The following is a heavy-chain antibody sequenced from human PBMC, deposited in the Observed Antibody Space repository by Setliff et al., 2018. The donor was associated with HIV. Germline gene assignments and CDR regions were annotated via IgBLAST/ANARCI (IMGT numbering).Heavy chain of an antibody. CDR1: GGSFSGYC. V-gene: IGHV4-34*01. Sequence: SETLSLTCAVYGGSFSGYCWSWIRQPPGKGLEWIGEINHSGSTNYNPSLKSRVTISVDTSKNQFSLKLSSVTASDTAVYYCARGYEGSSPGGAFDIWGQGTMVTVSS. CDR2: INHSGST. J-gene: IGHJ3*02. D-gene: IGHD6-6*01. CDR3: ARGYEGSSPGGAFDI.